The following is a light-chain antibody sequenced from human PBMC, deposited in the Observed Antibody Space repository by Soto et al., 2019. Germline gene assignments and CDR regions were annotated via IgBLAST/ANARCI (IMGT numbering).Light chain of an antibody. CDR3: QKYSSPGYT. V-gene: IGKV3-20*01. CDR2: GAS. Sequence: EIVLTQSQGTLSLYPGERATLSCRASQSVSSSYLAWYQQKPGQAPRLLIYGASSRATGITDRLSGSGSWTELMLTISSLEPEDSAVYCCQKYSSPGYTCGRGTTLE. J-gene: IGKJ2*01. CDR1: QSVSSSY.